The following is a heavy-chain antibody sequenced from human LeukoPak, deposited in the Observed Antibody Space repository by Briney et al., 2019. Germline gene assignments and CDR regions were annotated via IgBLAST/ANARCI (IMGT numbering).Heavy chain of an antibody. CDR1: GYSFTSYW. V-gene: IGHV5-51*01. CDR2: FYPGESDT. J-gene: IGHJ3*02. D-gene: IGHD3-3*01. Sequence: GESLKISCKGSGYSFTSYWIGWVREMPGKGLEWMGIFYPGESDTRYRPSFQGQVTISADKSISTAYLQWSSLKASDTAMYYCARLGLRFLEWPKDDAFDIWGQGTMVTVSS. CDR3: ARLGLRFLEWPKDDAFDI.